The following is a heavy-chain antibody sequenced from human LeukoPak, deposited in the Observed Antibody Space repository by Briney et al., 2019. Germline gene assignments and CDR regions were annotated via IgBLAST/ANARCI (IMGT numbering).Heavy chain of an antibody. Sequence: GGSLRLFCAVSGFTFSRYSMNWVRQAPGKGLEWVSAISSSSTYINYADSVKGRFTISRDNAKNSLYLQMNSLRAEDTAVYYCATLRRDDRGVAPMDVWGKGTTVTVSS. D-gene: IGHD3-10*01. CDR3: ATLRRDDRGVAPMDV. CDR1: GFTFSRYS. CDR2: ISSSSTYI. J-gene: IGHJ6*03. V-gene: IGHV3-21*01.